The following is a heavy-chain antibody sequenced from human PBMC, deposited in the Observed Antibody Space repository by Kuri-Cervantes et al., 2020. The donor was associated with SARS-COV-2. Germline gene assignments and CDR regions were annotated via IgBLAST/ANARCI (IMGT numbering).Heavy chain of an antibody. J-gene: IGHJ4*02. D-gene: IGHD4-17*01. CDR1: GFTFSSYW. Sequence: GESLKISCAASGFTFSSYWVSWVRQAPGKGLEWVSSISSSSSYIYYADSVKGRFTISRDNAKNSLYLQMNSLRAGDTAVYYCARASRDYGDYQEYYFDYWGQGTLVTVSS. CDR2: ISSSSSYI. CDR3: ARASRDYGDYQEYYFDY. V-gene: IGHV3-21*01.